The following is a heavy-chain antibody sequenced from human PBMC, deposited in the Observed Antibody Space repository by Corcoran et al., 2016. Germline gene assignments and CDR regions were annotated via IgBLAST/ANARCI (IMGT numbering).Heavy chain of an antibody. CDR1: GFTFSTYS. D-gene: IGHD2-21*01. CDR3: AILLAGLSSLHYDGLDV. CDR2: IWYDGSYK. Sequence: QVQLVESGGGVVQPGGSLRLSCAASGFTFSTYSMHWVRQAPGKGLEWVAVIWYDGSYKYYADSVKGRFTISRDNSKNTLYLQMNSLRAEDTAVYYCAILLAGLSSLHYDGLDVWGHGTSVTVSS. V-gene: IGHV3-33*01. J-gene: IGHJ6*02.